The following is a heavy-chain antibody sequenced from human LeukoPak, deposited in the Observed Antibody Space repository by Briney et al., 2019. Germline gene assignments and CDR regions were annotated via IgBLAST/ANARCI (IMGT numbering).Heavy chain of an antibody. CDR3: ARDLYSSSWLDAFDI. D-gene: IGHD6-13*01. V-gene: IGHV3-7*01. CDR2: IKQDGSEK. CDR1: GFTFSSYW. Sequence: PGGSLRLSCAASGFTFSSYWMSWVRQAPGKGLEGVANIKQDGSEKYYVDSVKGRFTISRDNAKNSLYLQMNSLRAEDTAVYYCARDLYSSSWLDAFDIWGQGTMVTVSS. J-gene: IGHJ3*02.